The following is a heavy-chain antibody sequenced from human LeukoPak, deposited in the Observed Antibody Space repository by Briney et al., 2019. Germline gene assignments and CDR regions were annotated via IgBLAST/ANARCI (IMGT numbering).Heavy chain of an antibody. V-gene: IGHV1-18*01. CDR3: ARDRTPNYYDSSGYYSL. CDR1: GYTFTSYG. Sequence: ASVKVSCKASGYTFTSYGISWVRQAPGQGLEWMGWISAYNGNTNYAQKLQGRVTMTTDTPTSTAYMELRSLRSDDTAVYYCARDRTPNYYDSSGYYSLWGQGTLVTVSS. CDR2: ISAYNGNT. D-gene: IGHD3-22*01. J-gene: IGHJ4*02.